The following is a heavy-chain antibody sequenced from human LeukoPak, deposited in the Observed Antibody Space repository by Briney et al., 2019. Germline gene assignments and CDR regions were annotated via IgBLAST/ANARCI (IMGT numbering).Heavy chain of an antibody. D-gene: IGHD4-17*01. CDR1: GFTFSSYE. V-gene: IGHV3-48*03. Sequence: PGGSLRLSCAASGFTFSSYEMNWVRQAPGKGLEWVSYISSSGSTIYYADSVKGRFPISRDNAKNSLYLQMNSLRAEDTAVYYCARDDYGDYYYYYYGMDVWGQGTTVTVSS. CDR3: ARDDYGDYYYYYYGMDV. CDR2: ISSSGSTI. J-gene: IGHJ6*02.